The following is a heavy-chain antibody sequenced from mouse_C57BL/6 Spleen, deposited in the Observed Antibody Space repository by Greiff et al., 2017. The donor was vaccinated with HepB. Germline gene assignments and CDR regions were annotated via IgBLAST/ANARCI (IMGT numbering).Heavy chain of an antibody. CDR2: INYDGSST. Sequence: DVKLVESEGGLVQPGSSMKLSCTASGFTFSDYYMAWVRQVPEKGLEWVANINYDGSSTYYLDSLKSRFIISRDNAKNILYLQMSSLKSEDTATYYCARAYSNYWYFDVWGTGTTVTVSS. V-gene: IGHV5-16*01. CDR1: GFTFSDYY. J-gene: IGHJ1*03. D-gene: IGHD2-5*01. CDR3: ARAYSNYWYFDV.